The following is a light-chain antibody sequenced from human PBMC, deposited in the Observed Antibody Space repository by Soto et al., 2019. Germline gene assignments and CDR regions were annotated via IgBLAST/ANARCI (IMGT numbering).Light chain of an antibody. CDR1: SSNIGAGYD. CDR2: GNS. CDR3: WSYDSSLSGHVV. J-gene: IGLJ2*01. V-gene: IGLV1-40*01. Sequence: QSVLTQPPSVSGAPGQRVTISCTGSSSNIGAGYDVHWYQQLPGTAPKLLIYGNSNRPSGVPDRFSGSKSATSASLPTTGLQAEDEADYYCWSYDSSLSGHVVFGGGTKLTVL.